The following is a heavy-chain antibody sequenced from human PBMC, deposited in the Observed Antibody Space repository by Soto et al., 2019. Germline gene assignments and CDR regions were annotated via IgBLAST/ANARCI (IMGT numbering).Heavy chain of an antibody. CDR1: CGSISSGDYY. V-gene: IGHV4-30-4*02. J-gene: IGHJ4*02. Sequence: SETLSLTCTVSCGSISSGDYYWSWIRQPPGKGLDWIGYIYYSGSTYYNPSLKSRVTISVEKYKNQFSLKLSSVTAADTAVYYCARAREDMGNPVDPPAYDYWGQGNLVTAPQ. CDR2: IYYSGST. D-gene: IGHD2-2*01. CDR3: ARAREDMGNPVDPPAYDY.